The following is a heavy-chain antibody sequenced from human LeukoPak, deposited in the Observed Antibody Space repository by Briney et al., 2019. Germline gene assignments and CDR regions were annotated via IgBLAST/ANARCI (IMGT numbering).Heavy chain of an antibody. CDR1: GYTFTDYS. CDR2: ISAYNGNT. CDR3: ARAFLYSYGLFQYFDY. D-gene: IGHD5-18*01. Sequence: ASVKVSCKASGYTFTDYSMHWVRQAPGQGLEWMGWISAYNGNTNYAQKLQGRVTITTDTSTSTAYMELRSLRSDDTAVYYCARAFLYSYGLFQYFDYWGQGTLVTVSS. V-gene: IGHV1-18*04. J-gene: IGHJ4*02.